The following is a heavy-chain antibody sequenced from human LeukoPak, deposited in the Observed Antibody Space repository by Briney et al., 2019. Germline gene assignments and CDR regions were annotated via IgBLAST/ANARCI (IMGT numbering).Heavy chain of an antibody. CDR1: GGSIASYY. Sequence: PSETLSLTCTVSGGSIASYYWSWIRQPPGKGLEWIGYISYSGTTSYNPSLKSRVTISVDTSKNQFSLKLSSVTAADTAVYYCAREIYGSGSYGLSYYYYGMDVWGQGTTVTVSS. D-gene: IGHD3-10*01. CDR2: ISYSGTT. J-gene: IGHJ6*02. CDR3: AREIYGSGSYGLSYYYYGMDV. V-gene: IGHV4-59*01.